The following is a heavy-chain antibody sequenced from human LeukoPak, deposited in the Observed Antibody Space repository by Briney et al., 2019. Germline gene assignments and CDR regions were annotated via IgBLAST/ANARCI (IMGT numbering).Heavy chain of an antibody. CDR2: IRSKAYGGTT. V-gene: IGHV3-49*04. CDR3: TRGGVIVGATRRAFDY. CDR1: GFTFGDYA. Sequence: GGSLRLSCTASGFTFGDYAMSWVRQAPGKGLEWVGFIRSKAYGGTTEYAAFVKGRFTISRDDSKSIAYLQMNSLKTEDTAVYYCTRGGVIVGATRRAFDYWGQGTLVTVSS. D-gene: IGHD1-26*01. J-gene: IGHJ4*02.